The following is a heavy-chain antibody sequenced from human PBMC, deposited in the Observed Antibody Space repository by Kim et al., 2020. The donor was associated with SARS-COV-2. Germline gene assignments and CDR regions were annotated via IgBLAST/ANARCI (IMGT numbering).Heavy chain of an antibody. J-gene: IGHJ4*02. D-gene: IGHD6-19*01. V-gene: IGHV4-34*01. Sequence: TYNPSLKSRVTISVDTSKNQFSLKLSSVTAADTAVYYCARARIAVAGFDYWGQGTLVTVSS. CDR3: ARARIAVAGFDY.